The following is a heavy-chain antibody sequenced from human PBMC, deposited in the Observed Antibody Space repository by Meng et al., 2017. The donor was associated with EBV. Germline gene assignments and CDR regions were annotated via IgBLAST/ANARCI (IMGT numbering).Heavy chain of an antibody. J-gene: IGHJ4*02. CDR1: CGSISTPNYY. D-gene: IGHD4-17*01. Sequence: QLQLQGPAPGLVAPSDPLSPLCTVSCGSISTPNYYWGWIRQPPGKGLEWIGTFYSVATTFYNPSLKSRLTISVDTSKNQFSLRLSSVTAADTAIYYCVRGYDYGDYVDYWGQGTLVTVSS. CDR2: FYSVATT. CDR3: VRGYDYGDYVDY. V-gene: IGHV4-39*07.